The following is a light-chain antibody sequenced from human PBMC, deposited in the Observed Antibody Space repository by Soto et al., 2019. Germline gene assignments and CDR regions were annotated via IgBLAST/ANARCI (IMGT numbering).Light chain of an antibody. CDR3: QQRSNWPALT. Sequence: EVVLTQSPANLSLSPEESATLSCRVSQSVSSHLAWYQQKPGQPPRLLLFDASSRAPGIPARFSGRGSGTDYTLTISSLEPEDFAIYYCQQRSNWPALTFGGGTRVDI. J-gene: IGKJ4*01. CDR2: DAS. V-gene: IGKV3-11*01. CDR1: QSVSSH.